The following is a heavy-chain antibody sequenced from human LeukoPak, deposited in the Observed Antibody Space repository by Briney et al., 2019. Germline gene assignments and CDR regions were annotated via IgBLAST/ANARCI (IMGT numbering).Heavy chain of an antibody. CDR3: ARGNYDFAYDP. D-gene: IGHD3-3*01. CDR1: GFIVNDFD. V-gene: IGHV3-21*01. J-gene: IGHJ5*02. CDR2: LSTSGSYI. Sequence: GGSLRLSCAASGFIVNDFDMNWVRQAPGKGLEWVSYLSTSGSYIHYADSVKGRFTISRDAVKNSLYLQLDSLTVEDTAVYFCARGNYDFAYDPWGQGTLVTVSS.